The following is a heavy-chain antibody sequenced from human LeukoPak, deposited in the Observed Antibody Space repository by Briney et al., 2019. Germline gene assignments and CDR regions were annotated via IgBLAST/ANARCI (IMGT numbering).Heavy chain of an antibody. J-gene: IGHJ4*02. CDR3: AREGSSSRGRRYYFDY. Sequence: GGSLRLSCAASGFTFSSYGMHWVRQAPGKGLEWVAVISYDGSNKYYADSVKGRFTISRDNSKNTLYLQMNSLRAEDTAVYYCAREGSSSRGRRYYFDYWGQGTLVTVSS. CDR1: GFTFSSYG. CDR2: ISYDGSNK. D-gene: IGHD6-13*01. V-gene: IGHV3-30*03.